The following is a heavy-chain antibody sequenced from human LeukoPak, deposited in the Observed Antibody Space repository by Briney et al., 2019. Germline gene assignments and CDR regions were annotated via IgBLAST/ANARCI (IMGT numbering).Heavy chain of an antibody. CDR2: LYSGSST. V-gene: IGHV3-53*01. CDR3: ARVGDHYHWYLDV. J-gene: IGHJ2*01. CDR1: GFSVSTKY. Sequence: PGGSLRLSCAGSGFSVSTKYMNWVRQAPGKGLEWVSILYSGSSTYYTDSVKGRFAVSRDDSKNTLYLHMNSLGVEDTAVYYCARVGDHYHWYLDVWGRGTLVTVSS. D-gene: IGHD3-10*01.